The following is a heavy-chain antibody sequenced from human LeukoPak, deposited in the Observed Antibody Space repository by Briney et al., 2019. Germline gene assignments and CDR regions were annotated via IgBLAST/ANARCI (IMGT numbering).Heavy chain of an antibody. V-gene: IGHV3-64D*06. J-gene: IGHJ4*02. CDR1: GFTFSIYA. CDR3: VRGLYYDSSGYFPY. D-gene: IGHD3-22*01. Sequence: GGSLRLSCSASGFTFSIYAMHWVRQAPGKGLEYVSAISTNGGNTYYADSVKGRFTISRDNSKNTLFLQMSRLRAEDTAVYYCVRGLYYDSSGYFPYWGQGTLVTVSS. CDR2: ISTNGGNT.